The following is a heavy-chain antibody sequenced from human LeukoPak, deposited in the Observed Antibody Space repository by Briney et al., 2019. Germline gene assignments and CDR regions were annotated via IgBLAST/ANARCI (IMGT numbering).Heavy chain of an antibody. CDR2: THHSGST. J-gene: IGHJ5*02. CDR1: GGSITSYH. D-gene: IGHD3-10*01. Sequence: SETLSLTCTISGGSITSYHWSWIRQPPGKGPEWIGSTHHSGSTYYNPSLKSRVTISIDTSKNQFSLRLRSVTAADTAVYYCARTELRGVIKSWGQGTLVTVSS. CDR3: ARTELRGVIKS. V-gene: IGHV4-4*09.